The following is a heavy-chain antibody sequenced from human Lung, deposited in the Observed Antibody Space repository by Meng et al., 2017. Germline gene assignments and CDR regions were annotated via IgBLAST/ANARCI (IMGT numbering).Heavy chain of an antibody. CDR1: WGAISGSY. CDR3: ARERHSTIILGVIDF. J-gene: IGHJ4*02. D-gene: IGHD3-10*01. V-gene: IGHV4-34*01. CDR2: INHGGST. Sequence: QVQPTRGGLGQLRPTENLSPTCAVYWGAISGSYWSWIRQSPAKGLEWIGKINHGGSTNYNPSLESRVTISVDTPKNQFSLRLTSMTVADTAVYYCARERHSTIILGVIDFWGQGALVTVSS.